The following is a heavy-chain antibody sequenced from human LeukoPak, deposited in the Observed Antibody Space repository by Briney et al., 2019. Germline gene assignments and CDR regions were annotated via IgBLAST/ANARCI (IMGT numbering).Heavy chain of an antibody. J-gene: IGHJ4*02. CDR2: INQDGSQK. Sequence: GGSLRLSCAVSGFTFSSYWMSWFRQAPGKGLEWVADINQDGSQKFSVDSVKGRFTISRDNAKNSLSLQMNSLRVEDTAVYYCARDWFDGDYDRFDYWGQGTLVTVSS. V-gene: IGHV3-7*03. D-gene: IGHD4-17*01. CDR3: ARDWFDGDYDRFDY. CDR1: GFTFSSYW.